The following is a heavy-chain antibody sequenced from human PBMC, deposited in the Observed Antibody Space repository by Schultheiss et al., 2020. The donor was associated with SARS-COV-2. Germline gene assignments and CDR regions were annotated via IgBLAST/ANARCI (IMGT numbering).Heavy chain of an antibody. V-gene: IGHV4-4*08. D-gene: IGHD3-10*01. CDR1: GGSISSYY. J-gene: IGHJ4*02. CDR3: ARDRRSGGMAGFDY. Sequence: SETLSLTCTVSGGSISSYYWSWIRQPAGKGLEWIGYIYYSGSTYYNPSLKSRVTISVDTSKNQFSLKLSSVTAADTAVYYCARDRRSGGMAGFDYWGQGTLVTVSS. CDR2: IYYSGST.